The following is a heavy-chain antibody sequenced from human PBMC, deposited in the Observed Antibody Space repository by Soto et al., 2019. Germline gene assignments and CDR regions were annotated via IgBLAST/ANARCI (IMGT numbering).Heavy chain of an antibody. J-gene: IGHJ4*02. CDR1: GGSISSYY. D-gene: IGHD5-12*01. V-gene: IGHV4-59*01. Sequence: SETLSLTCTVSGGSISSYYWHWIRQSPGKGLEWIGYIYYSGSTNYNPSLKSRVTISLDTSKNQFSLNLRSVVAADTAVYYCARESGYERYFDYWGLGTLVTVSS. CDR3: ARESGYERYFDY. CDR2: IYYSGST.